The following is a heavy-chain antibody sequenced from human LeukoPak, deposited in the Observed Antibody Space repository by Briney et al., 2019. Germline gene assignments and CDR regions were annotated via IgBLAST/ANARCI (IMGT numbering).Heavy chain of an antibody. J-gene: IGHJ5*02. D-gene: IGHD6-13*01. Sequence: PVASLKVSCKASGYTFTGYYMHWVRQAPGQGLEWMGWINPNSGGTNYAQKFQGRVTMTRDTSISTAYMELSRLRSDDTAVYYCARVAAAGDWFDPWGQGTLVTVSS. CDR1: GYTFTGYY. V-gene: IGHV1-2*02. CDR2: INPNSGGT. CDR3: ARVAAAGDWFDP.